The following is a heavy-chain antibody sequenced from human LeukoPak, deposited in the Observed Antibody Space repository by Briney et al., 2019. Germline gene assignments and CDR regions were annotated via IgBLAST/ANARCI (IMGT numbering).Heavy chain of an antibody. J-gene: IGHJ4*02. V-gene: IGHV3-53*01. CDR2: IYSGGST. CDR1: GFTVSSNY. D-gene: IGHD3-16*01. Sequence: PGGSLRLSCAASGFTVSSNYMSWVRQAPGKGPEWVSVIYSGGSTYYADSVKGRFTISRDNSKYSLYLQMNSLRAEDTAVYYCARDRGGYYRPFSLDYWGQGTLVTVSS. CDR3: ARDRGGYYRPFSLDY.